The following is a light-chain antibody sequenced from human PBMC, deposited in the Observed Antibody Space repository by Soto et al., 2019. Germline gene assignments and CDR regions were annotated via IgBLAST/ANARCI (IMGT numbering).Light chain of an antibody. J-gene: IGKJ1*01. CDR1: QSVSSSY. Sequence: EIVLTQSPGTLFLSPGERATLSCRASQSVSSSYLAWYQQKPGQAPRLLIYGASSRATGIPDRFSGSESGTDFTLTISRLEPEDFAVYYCQQYDSSSWTFGQGTKVEIK. CDR3: QQYDSSSWT. CDR2: GAS. V-gene: IGKV3-20*01.